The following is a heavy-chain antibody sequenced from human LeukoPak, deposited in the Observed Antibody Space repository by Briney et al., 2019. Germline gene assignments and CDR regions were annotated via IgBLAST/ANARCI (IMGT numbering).Heavy chain of an antibody. CDR3: ARDLYGSGSYFVY. D-gene: IGHD3-10*01. V-gene: IGHV1-18*01. J-gene: IGHJ4*02. CDR1: GGTFSSYA. CDR2: ISAYNGNT. Sequence: ASVKVSCTASGGTFSSYAISWVRQAPGQGLEWMGWISAYNGNTNYAQKLQGRVTMTTDTSTSTAYMELRSLRSDDTAVYYCARDLYGSGSYFVYWGQGTLVTVSS.